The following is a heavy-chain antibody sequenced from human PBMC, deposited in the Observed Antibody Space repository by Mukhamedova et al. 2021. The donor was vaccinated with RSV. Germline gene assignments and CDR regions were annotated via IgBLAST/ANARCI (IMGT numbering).Heavy chain of an antibody. J-gene: IGHJ4*02. Sequence: EIYHSGSTNYNPSLKSRVTISVDKSKNQFSLKLSSVTAADTAVYYCARVVSSVWYGYFDYSGQGTLVTVSS. CDR3: ARVVSSVWYGYFDY. V-gene: IGHV4-4*02. CDR2: IYHSGST. D-gene: IGHD6-19*01.